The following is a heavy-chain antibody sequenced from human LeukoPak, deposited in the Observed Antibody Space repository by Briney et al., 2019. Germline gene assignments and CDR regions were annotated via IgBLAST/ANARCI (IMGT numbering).Heavy chain of an antibody. CDR1: GGTFISYA. CDR2: IIPILGIA. CDR3: ASLSSDDYGDYGYFDY. J-gene: IGHJ4*02. V-gene: IGHV1-69*04. D-gene: IGHD4-17*01. Sequence: GASVKVSCKASGGTFISYAISWVRQAPGQGLEWMGRIIPILGIANYAQKFQGRVTITVDKSTSTAYMELSSLRSEDTAVYYCASLSSDDYGDYGYFDYWGQGTLVTVSS.